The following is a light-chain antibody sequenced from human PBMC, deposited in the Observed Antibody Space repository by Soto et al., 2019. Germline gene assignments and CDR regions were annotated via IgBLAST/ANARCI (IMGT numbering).Light chain of an antibody. J-gene: IGKJ2*01. CDR3: MQALPTPRT. V-gene: IGKV2-28*01. CDR2: LGS. CDR1: QSLLHSNGYNY. Sequence: DIVMTQSPLSLPVTPGEPASISCRSSQSLLHSNGYNYLDLYLQKPGQSTQLLIYLGSNRASGVPERFSGSGSGTDFTLKISRVEAEDVGVYYCMQALPTPRTFGQGTKLEIK.